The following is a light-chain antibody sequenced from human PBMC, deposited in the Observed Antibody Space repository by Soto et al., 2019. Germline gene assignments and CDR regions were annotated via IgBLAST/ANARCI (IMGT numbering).Light chain of an antibody. V-gene: IGKV3-20*01. Sequence: EIVLTQSPATLSLSPGERATLSCRASQSVSNYLAWYQQKPGQAPRLLIYDASNRATGIPARFSGSGSGTDFTLTISRLEPEDFAVYYCQQYGSSPITCGQGTRREIK. CDR3: QQYGSSPIT. CDR2: DAS. J-gene: IGKJ5*01. CDR1: QSVSNY.